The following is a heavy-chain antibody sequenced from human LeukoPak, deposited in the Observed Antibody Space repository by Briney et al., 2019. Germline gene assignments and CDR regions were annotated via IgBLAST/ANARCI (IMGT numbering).Heavy chain of an antibody. D-gene: IGHD3-9*01. J-gene: IGHJ4*02. CDR3: ARHLYDKTGRPLDS. CDR2: IYYSGSAGST. Sequence: PSETLSLTCSVSGDSINSGVSYWAWIRQPPGKGLEWIGTIYYSGSAGSTYYNPSLKSRVTISVDTSKNQFSLNPSSVTAADTAIYYCARHLYDKTGRPLDSWGQGTLVTVSS. V-gene: IGHV4-39*01. CDR1: GDSINSGVSY.